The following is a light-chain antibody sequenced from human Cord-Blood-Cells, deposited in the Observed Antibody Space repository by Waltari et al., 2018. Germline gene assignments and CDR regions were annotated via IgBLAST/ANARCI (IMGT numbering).Light chain of an antibody. CDR3: AAWDDSLNGRV. Sequence: QSVLTQPPSASGTPGQRVTISCSGSSSNIGSNTVNWYQPLPGTAPKPLIYSNNQRPSGVPDRFSGSKSGTSASLAISGLQSEDEADYYCAAWDDSLNGRVFGGGTKLTVL. V-gene: IGLV1-44*01. CDR1: SSNIGSNT. CDR2: SNN. J-gene: IGLJ3*02.